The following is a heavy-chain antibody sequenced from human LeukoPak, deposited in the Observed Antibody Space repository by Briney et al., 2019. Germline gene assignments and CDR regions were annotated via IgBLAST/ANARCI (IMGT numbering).Heavy chain of an antibody. V-gene: IGHV3-20*04. CDR3: ARGRRVAGRGYYFDF. Sequence: GGSLRLSCAASGFTFSSYAMSWVRQAPGKGLEWVSGISWNSGSIGYADSVKGRFTISRDNAKNSLYLQMNSLRAEDTAVYYCARGRRVAGRGYYFDFWGQGTLVTVSS. CDR2: ISWNSGSI. D-gene: IGHD6-19*01. J-gene: IGHJ4*02. CDR1: GFTFSSYA.